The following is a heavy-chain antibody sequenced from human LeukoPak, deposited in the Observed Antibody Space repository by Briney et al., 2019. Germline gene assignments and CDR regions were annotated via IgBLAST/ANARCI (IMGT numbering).Heavy chain of an antibody. Sequence: GGSLRLSCAASGFSLSSYSMDWFRQTPGKGLEWISYISSSSNAIYYADSVEGRFTISRDNAKNALYLQMNNLRAEDSAVYFCARDINYCTPTLCHRNWFDPWGQGTLVTVSS. CDR3: ARDINYCTPTLCHRNWFDP. CDR2: ISSSSNAI. V-gene: IGHV3-48*01. D-gene: IGHD2-8*01. CDR1: GFSLSSYS. J-gene: IGHJ5*02.